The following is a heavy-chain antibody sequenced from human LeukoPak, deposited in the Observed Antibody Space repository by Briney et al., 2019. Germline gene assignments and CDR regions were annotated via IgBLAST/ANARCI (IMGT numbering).Heavy chain of an antibody. Sequence: AGGSLRLSCAVSGFTFSNGWMSWVRQAPGKGLEWVGRIRSKTDGGTTDYAAPVKGRFTISRDDSKNTLYLQMNSLKTEDTVVYYCTTEYYYDSSGLFDYWGQGTLVTVSS. CDR3: TTEYYYDSSGLFDY. J-gene: IGHJ4*02. V-gene: IGHV3-15*01. D-gene: IGHD3-22*01. CDR2: IRSKTDGGTT. CDR1: GFTFSNGW.